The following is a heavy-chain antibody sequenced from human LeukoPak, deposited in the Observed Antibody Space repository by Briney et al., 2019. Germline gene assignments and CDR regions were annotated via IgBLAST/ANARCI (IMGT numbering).Heavy chain of an antibody. Sequence: PGESLKISCRGSGYSFNTYWIGWVRQMPGKGLEWMGIIYPGDSDTRYSPSFQGQVTMSADKSINTAYLQWSSLKASDTAMYYCARRQGCGSTSCPPDYWGQGTLVTVSS. CDR2: IYPGDSDT. J-gene: IGHJ4*02. CDR1: GYSFNTYW. D-gene: IGHD2-2*01. CDR3: ARRQGCGSTSCPPDY. V-gene: IGHV5-51*01.